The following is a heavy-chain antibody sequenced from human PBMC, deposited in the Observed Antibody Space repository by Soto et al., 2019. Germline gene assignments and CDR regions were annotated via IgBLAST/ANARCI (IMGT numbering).Heavy chain of an antibody. CDR2: ISSSSSYI. V-gene: IGHV3-21*01. Sequence: PGGSLRLSCAASGFTFSSYAMNWVRQAPGKGLEWVSSISSSSSYIYYADSVKGRFTISRDNAKNSLYLQMNSLRAEDTAVYYCARDEQWLAGSFDYWGQGTLVTVSS. CDR3: ARDEQWLAGSFDY. CDR1: GFTFSSYA. J-gene: IGHJ4*02. D-gene: IGHD6-19*01.